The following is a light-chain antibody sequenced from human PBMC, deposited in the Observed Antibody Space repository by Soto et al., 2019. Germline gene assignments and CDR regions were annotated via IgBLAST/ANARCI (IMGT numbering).Light chain of an antibody. CDR2: GPS. CDR3: QQYDNWPPT. Sequence: EIVMTQSPATLSVSPGERSTLSCSASQSVSSNLAWYQQKPGQAPRLLIYGPSTRATGIPARFSGSGSGTEFTLTISSLQSEDFAVYYCQQYDNWPPTFGQGTRLEIK. V-gene: IGKV3-15*01. CDR1: QSVSSN. J-gene: IGKJ5*01.